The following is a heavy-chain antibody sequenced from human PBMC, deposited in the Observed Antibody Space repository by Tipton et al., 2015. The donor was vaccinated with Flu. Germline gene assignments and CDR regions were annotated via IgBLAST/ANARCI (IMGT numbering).Heavy chain of an antibody. CDR1: GGSIGSSTYY. CDR2: LYDSGIT. CDR3: ARSSSAYDYGWAGSYYFDF. J-gene: IGHJ4*02. V-gene: IGHV4-39*07. D-gene: IGHD3-16*01. Sequence: TLSLTCTVFGGSIGSSTYYWGWIRQPPGKGLEWIGSLYDSGITYYNPSLKSRVTISLDTSKNQFSLKLISVTAADTAVYYCARSSSAYDYGWAGSYYFDFWGQGTRVTVSS.